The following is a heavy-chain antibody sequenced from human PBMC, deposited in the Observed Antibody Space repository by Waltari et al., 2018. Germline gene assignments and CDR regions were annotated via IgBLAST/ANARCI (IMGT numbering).Heavy chain of an antibody. J-gene: IGHJ4*02. CDR2: IYYSGST. Sequence: QVQLQESGPGLVKPSANLSLTCTVSGGSLSTYYWSWNRQPPGKGLEWIGYIYYSGSTNYNPSLKSRVTISVDTSKNQFSLKLSSVTAADTAVYYCARLGYSSSRLYYFDYWGQGTLVTVSS. V-gene: IGHV4-59*08. D-gene: IGHD6-13*01. CDR1: GGSLSTYY. CDR3: ARLGYSSSRLYYFDY.